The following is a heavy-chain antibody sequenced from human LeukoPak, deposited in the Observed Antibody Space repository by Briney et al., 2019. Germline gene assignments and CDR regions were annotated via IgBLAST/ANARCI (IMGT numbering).Heavy chain of an antibody. CDR1: GGSISSGDYY. J-gene: IGHJ4*02. V-gene: IGHV4-30-4*01. D-gene: IGHD3-22*01. CDR2: IYYSGST. CDR3: ARGGSSGYSFDY. Sequence: KTSETLSLTCTVSGGSISSGDYYWSWIRQPRGKGLEWIGYIYYSGSTYYNPSPKSRVTISVDTSKNQFSLKLSSVTAADTAVYYCARGGSSGYSFDYWGQGTLVTVSS.